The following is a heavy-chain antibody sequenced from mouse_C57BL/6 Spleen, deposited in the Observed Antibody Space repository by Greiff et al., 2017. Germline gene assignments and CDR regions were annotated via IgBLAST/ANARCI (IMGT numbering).Heavy chain of an antibody. Sequence: EVMLVESGGGLVQPKGSLKLSCAASGFSFNTYAMNWVRQAPGKGLEWVARIRSKSNNYATYYADSVKDRFTISRDDSESMLYLQMNNLKTEDTAMYYCVRDYGSSYGWFAYWGQGTLVTVSA. CDR2: IRSKSNNYAT. D-gene: IGHD1-1*01. V-gene: IGHV10-1*01. CDR1: GFSFNTYA. J-gene: IGHJ3*01. CDR3: VRDYGSSYGWFAY.